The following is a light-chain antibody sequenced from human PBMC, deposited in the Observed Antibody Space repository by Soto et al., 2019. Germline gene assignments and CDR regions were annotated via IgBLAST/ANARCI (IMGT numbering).Light chain of an antibody. CDR1: QSVSSN. Sequence: EIVMTQSPATLAVSPGERATLSCRASQSVSSNLAWYQQKTGQAPRIIIYGASSRATGIPARLSGSGSGTEFNLTISRLQSEDFAVYYCQQYNNWPRTFGQGTKVDIK. CDR2: GAS. CDR3: QQYNNWPRT. V-gene: IGKV3D-15*01. J-gene: IGKJ1*01.